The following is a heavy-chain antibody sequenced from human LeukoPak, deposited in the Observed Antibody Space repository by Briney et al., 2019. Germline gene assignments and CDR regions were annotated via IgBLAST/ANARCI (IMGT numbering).Heavy chain of an antibody. D-gene: IGHD2-15*01. CDR3: ARESLAGYCSGGSCFTIGSAFDI. CDR1: GGSISSGGYY. Sequence: SETLSLTCTVSGGSISSGGYYWSWIRQPPGKGLEWIGYIYHSGSTYYNPSLKSRVTISVDRSKNQFSLKLSSVTAADTAVYYCARESLAGYCSGGSCFTIGSAFDIWGHGTMVTVSS. V-gene: IGHV4-30-2*01. CDR2: IYHSGST. J-gene: IGHJ3*02.